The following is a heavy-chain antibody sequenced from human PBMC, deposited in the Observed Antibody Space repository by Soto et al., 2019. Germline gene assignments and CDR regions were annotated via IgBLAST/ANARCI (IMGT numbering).Heavy chain of an antibody. CDR2: INPHSGAT. CDR3: VRAHALGFSNWFDP. Sequence: SVTVSSEESGSILKPKSIYSARQAPGKGLEWLGWINPHSGATSYAQKFLGRVTMRADTSASTAYMDLARLKSDDTAVYYCVRAHALGFSNWFDPWGRGTLVTVSS. CDR1: GSILKPKS. D-gene: IGHD3-10*01. V-gene: IGHV1-2*02. J-gene: IGHJ5*02.